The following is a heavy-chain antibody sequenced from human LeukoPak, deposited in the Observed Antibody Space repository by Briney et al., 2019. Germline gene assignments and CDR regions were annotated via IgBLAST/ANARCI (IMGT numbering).Heavy chain of an antibody. D-gene: IGHD3-10*01. CDR2: IYYTGST. J-gene: IGHJ4*02. Sequence: SETLSLTCTVSGGSISSYYWSWVQQPPGKGLEWIGYIYYTGSTNYNPSLKSRVTISVDTSKNQFSLKVRSVTAADTAVYYCAALSFGDPETPHDYWGQGTLVTVSS. CDR1: GGSISSYY. CDR3: AALSFGDPETPHDY. V-gene: IGHV4-59*01.